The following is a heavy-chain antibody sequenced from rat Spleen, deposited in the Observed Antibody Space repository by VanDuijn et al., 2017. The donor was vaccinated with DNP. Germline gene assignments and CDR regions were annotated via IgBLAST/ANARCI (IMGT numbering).Heavy chain of an antibody. D-gene: IGHD1-9*01. J-gene: IGHJ2*01. CDR3: ASLTYPGGYFDY. CDR2: ISPSGSRP. Sequence: EVQLVESGGDLVQPGRSLRLSCAASGFTFSDYYMAWVRQAPKKGLEWVAAISPSGSRPYSPDSVKGRFTISRDNAKSTLYLQMNSLRSEDTATYYCASLTYPGGYFDYWGQGVMVTVSS. V-gene: IGHV5-22*01. CDR1: GFTFSDYY.